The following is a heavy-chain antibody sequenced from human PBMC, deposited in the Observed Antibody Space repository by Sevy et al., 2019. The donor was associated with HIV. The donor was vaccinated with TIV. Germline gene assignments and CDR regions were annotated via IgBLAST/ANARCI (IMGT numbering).Heavy chain of an antibody. CDR2: ISVGGGSI. V-gene: IGHV3-23*01. D-gene: IGHD5-18*01. CDR1: RFTFTNNP. J-gene: IGHJ4*02. CDR3: AAEYSYGYEY. Sequence: GGSLRLSCTASRFTFTNNPMSWVRQAPGKGLEWVSAISVGGGSIYYADSVKGRFTISRDTSNNKVYLQMDSLRAEDTAVYYWAAEYSYGYEYWGQRTLVTVSS.